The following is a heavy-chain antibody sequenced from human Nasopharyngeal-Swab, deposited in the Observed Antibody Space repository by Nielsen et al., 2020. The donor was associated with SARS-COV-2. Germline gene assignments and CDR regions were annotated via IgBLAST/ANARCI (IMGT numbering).Heavy chain of an antibody. J-gene: IGHJ4*02. CDR2: IYHGDSDT. CDR3: ARLVSTTVTTTYFDY. V-gene: IGHV5-51*01. Sequence: KVSCKGSGYSFTSYWIGWVRQMPGKGLEWMGIIYHGDSDTRYSPSFQGQVTISADKSISTAYLQWSSLKASDTAMYYCARLVSTTVTTTYFDYWGQGTLVTVSS. D-gene: IGHD4-17*01. CDR1: GYSFTSYW.